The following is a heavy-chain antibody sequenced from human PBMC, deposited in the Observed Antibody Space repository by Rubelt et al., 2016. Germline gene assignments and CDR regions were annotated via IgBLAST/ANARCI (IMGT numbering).Heavy chain of an antibody. D-gene: IGHD2-2*01. J-gene: IGHJ1*01. CDR2: IYYSGST. V-gene: IGHV4-39*01. CDR3: ARHGVEGCSSTSCYEYFQH. Sequence: IRQPPGKGLEWIGSIYYSGSTYYNPSLKSRVTISVDTSKNQFSLKLSSVTAADTAVYYCARHGVEGCSSTSCYEYFQHWGQGTLVTVSS.